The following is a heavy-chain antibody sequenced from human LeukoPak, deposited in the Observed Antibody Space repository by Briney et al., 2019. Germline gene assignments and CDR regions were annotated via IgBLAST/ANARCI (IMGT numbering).Heavy chain of an antibody. CDR1: GYTFTGYY. D-gene: IGHD2-2*01. CDR2: INPSGGST. J-gene: IGHJ6*03. CDR3: ARSLYCSSTSCYLEGRYYYYYMDV. V-gene: IGHV1-46*01. Sequence: ASVKVSCKASGYTFTGYYMHWVRQAPGQGLEWMGIINPSGGSTSYAQKFQGRVTMTRDMSTSTVYMELSSLRSEDTAVYYCARSLYCSSTSCYLEGRYYYYYMDVWGEGTTVTVSS.